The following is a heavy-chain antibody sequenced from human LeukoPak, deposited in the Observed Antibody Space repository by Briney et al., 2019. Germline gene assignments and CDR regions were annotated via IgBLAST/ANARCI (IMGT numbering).Heavy chain of an antibody. J-gene: IGHJ6*03. CDR1: GGTFINLI. CDR3: ATRDGYGGHETYGYYMDV. D-gene: IGHD5-12*01. Sequence: SVKVSCKFSGGTFINLIISWVRQAPGQGLEWMGGIITNLDTGHYAPKFQGRVTITADESTSTVYMEMGSLRSEDTAVFYCATRDGYGGHETYGYYMDVWGKGTTVTVSS. CDR2: IITNLDTG. V-gene: IGHV1-69*13.